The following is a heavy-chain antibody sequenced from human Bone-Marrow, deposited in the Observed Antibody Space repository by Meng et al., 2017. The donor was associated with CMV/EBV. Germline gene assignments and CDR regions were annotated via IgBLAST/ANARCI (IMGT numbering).Heavy chain of an antibody. V-gene: IGHV1-2*02. CDR3: ARGSSLTDGMDV. Sequence: ASVKVSCKASGYTFTGYYMHWVRQAPGQGLEWMGWINPNSGGTNYAQNFQGRVTMTRDTSITTASMELRSLRSDDTAVYYCARGSSLTDGMDVWGQGTTVTVSS. CDR1: GYTFTGYY. J-gene: IGHJ6*02. D-gene: IGHD1-14*01. CDR2: INPNSGGT.